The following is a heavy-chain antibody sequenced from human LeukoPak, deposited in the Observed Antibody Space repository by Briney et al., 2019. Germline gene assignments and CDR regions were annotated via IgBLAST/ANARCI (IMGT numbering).Heavy chain of an antibody. CDR2: ISGSGGST. J-gene: IGHJ5*02. CDR3: AKSGVGASQNWFDP. CDR1: GFTFSSYA. D-gene: IGHD1-26*01. V-gene: IGHV3-23*01. Sequence: GGSLRLSCADSGFTFSSYAMSWVRQAPGKGLEWVSAISGSGGSTYYADSVKGRFTISRDNSKNTLYLQMNSLRAEDTAVYYCAKSGVGASQNWFDPWGQGTLVTVSS.